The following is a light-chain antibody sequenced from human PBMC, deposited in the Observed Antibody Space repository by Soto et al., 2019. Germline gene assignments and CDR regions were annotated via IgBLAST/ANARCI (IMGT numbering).Light chain of an antibody. Sequence: DIQMTQSPSTLSASVGDRVTITCRASQSISSWLAWYQQKPGKAPKLLIYKASSLESGVQSRFSGSGSGTEFTLTLSSLQPDDFATYYCQQYNSYSYTFGQGTKLQI. J-gene: IGKJ2*01. CDR3: QQYNSYSYT. CDR1: QSISSW. CDR2: KAS. V-gene: IGKV1-5*03.